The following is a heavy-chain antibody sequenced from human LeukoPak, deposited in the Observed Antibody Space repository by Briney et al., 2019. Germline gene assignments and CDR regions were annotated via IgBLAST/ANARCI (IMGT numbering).Heavy chain of an antibody. CDR1: GYTFTGYY. D-gene: IGHD2-2*01. Sequence: ASVKVSCKASGYTFTGYYMHWVRQAPGQGLEWMGWINPNSGGTNYALKFQGRVTLTWDTSISTAYMELSRLKSDDTAVYYCARGGVVVPAANILLGLSFDYWGQGTLVTVSS. CDR2: INPNSGGT. CDR3: ARGGVVVPAANILLGLSFDY. V-gene: IGHV1-2*02. J-gene: IGHJ4*02.